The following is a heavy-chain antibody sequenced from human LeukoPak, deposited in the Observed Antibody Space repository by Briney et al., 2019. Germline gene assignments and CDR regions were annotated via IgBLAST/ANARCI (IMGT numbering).Heavy chain of an antibody. Sequence: GGSLRLSCAASGFTFSSYWMSWVRQAPGKGLEWVSYISSSSSTIYYADSVKGRFTISRDNAKNSLYLQMNSLRAEDTAVYYCARRIWSGYSYGRGMDVWGQGTTVTVSS. D-gene: IGHD5-18*01. CDR3: ARRIWSGYSYGRGMDV. J-gene: IGHJ6*02. CDR1: GFTFSSYW. CDR2: ISSSSSTI. V-gene: IGHV3-48*04.